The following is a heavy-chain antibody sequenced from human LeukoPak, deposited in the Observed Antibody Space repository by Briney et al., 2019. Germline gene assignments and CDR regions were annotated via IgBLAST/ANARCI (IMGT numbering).Heavy chain of an antibody. CDR2: ISWDGGST. D-gene: IGHD5-18*01. Sequence: PGGSLRLSCAASGFTFDDYTMHWVRQAPGKGLEWVSLISWDGGSTYYADSVKGRFTISRDNSKNSLYLQMNSLRTEDTALYYCAKYRGYSYGYFDYWGQGTLVTVSS. CDR1: GFTFDDYT. CDR3: AKYRGYSYGYFDY. J-gene: IGHJ4*02. V-gene: IGHV3-43*01.